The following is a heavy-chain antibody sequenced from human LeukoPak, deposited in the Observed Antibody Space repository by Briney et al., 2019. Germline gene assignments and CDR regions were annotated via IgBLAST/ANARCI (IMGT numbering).Heavy chain of an antibody. CDR2: INPDRGGT. Sequence: ASVKVSCKALGNTFAGHNIHWMRQAPGQGLELMGWINPDRGGTDYARQFQGRVTMTSDTSIRAAYMELSSLVSEDSAVYFCAISIQAAAIPAFDYWGQGTLVTVSS. CDR1: GNTFAGHN. CDR3: AISIQAAAIPAFDY. D-gene: IGHD6-25*01. V-gene: IGHV1-2*02. J-gene: IGHJ4*02.